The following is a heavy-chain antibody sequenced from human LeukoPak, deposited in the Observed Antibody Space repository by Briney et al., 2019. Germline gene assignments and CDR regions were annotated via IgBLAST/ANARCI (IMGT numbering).Heavy chain of an antibody. J-gene: IGHJ3*02. V-gene: IGHV4-61*02. CDR3: ARDTYQLPEERAFDI. CDR2: IYTSGST. D-gene: IGHD2-2*01. CDR1: GGSISSGSYY. Sequence: SETLSLTCTVSGGSISSGSYYWSWIRQPAGKGLEWIGRIYTSGSTNYNPSLKSRVTISVDTSKNQFSLKLSSVTAADTAVYYCARDTYQLPEERAFDIWGQGTMVTVSS.